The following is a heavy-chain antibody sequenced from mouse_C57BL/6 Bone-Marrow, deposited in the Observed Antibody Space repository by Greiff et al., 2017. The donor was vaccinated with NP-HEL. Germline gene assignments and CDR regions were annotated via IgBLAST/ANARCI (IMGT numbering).Heavy chain of an antibody. CDR3: ARDLLYAMDY. D-gene: IGHD2-10*01. J-gene: IGHJ4*01. CDR1: GYTFTSYW. Sequence: VQLQQPGAELVMPGASVKLSCKASGYTFTSYWMHWVKQRPGQGLEWIGEIDPSDSSTNYNQKFKGKSTLTVDKSSSTADMEVSSLTSEDSAVYDCARDLLYAMDYWGQGTSVTVSS. V-gene: IGHV1-69*01. CDR2: IDPSDSST.